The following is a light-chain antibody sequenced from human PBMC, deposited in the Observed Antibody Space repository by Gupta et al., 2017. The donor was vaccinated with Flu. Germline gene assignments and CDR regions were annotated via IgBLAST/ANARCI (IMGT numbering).Light chain of an antibody. CDR2: AAS. CDR3: QQSYATLYT. Sequence: DIQMTQSPSSLSASVGDRVTITCRASQNIDTFLNWYRQRPGQAPQLLIFAASNLQGGVPSRFSGSGSGTHFTLTISSLQPEDFATYYCQQSYATLYTFGQGTKLEIQ. V-gene: IGKV1-39*01. CDR1: QNIDTF. J-gene: IGKJ2*01.